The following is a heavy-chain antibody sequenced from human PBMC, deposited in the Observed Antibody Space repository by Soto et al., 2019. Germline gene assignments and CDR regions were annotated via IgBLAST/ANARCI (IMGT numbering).Heavy chain of an antibody. V-gene: IGHV3-30-3*01. Sequence: QVQLVESGGGVVQPGRSLRLSCAASGFTFSSYAMHWVRQAPGKGLEWVAVISYDGSNKYYADSVKGRFTISRDNSKNTLYLQMNSLRAEDTAVYYFARFRIAVAGRGFDYWGQGTLVTVSS. CDR3: ARFRIAVAGRGFDY. CDR1: GFTFSSYA. J-gene: IGHJ4*02. CDR2: ISYDGSNK. D-gene: IGHD6-19*01.